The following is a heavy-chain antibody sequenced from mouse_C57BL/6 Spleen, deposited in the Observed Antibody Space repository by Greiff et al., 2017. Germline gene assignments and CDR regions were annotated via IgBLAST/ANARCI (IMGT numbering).Heavy chain of an antibody. J-gene: IGHJ1*03. Sequence: VQLQQSGAELVKPGASVKMSCKASGYTFTTYPIEWMKQNHGKSLEWIGNFHPYNDDTKYNEKFKGKATLTVEKSSSTVYLERSRLTSDDSAVYYCARSGDYGSSYEGYFDVWGTGTTVTVSS. CDR2: FHPYNDDT. CDR1: GYTFTTYP. D-gene: IGHD1-1*01. V-gene: IGHV1-47*01. CDR3: ARSGDYGSSYEGYFDV.